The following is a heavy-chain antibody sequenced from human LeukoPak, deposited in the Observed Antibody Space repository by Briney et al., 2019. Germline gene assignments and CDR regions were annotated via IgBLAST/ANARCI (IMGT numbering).Heavy chain of an antibody. CDR3: ARSLGVAVAGTDYYGMGV. CDR1: GYTFTGYY. J-gene: IGHJ6*02. D-gene: IGHD6-19*01. Sequence: GASVKVSCKASGYTFTGYYMHWVRQAPGQGLEWMGWINPNSGGTNYAQKFRGWVTMTRDTSISTAYMELSRLRSDDTAVYYCARSLGVAVAGTDYYGMGVWGQGTTVTVSS. CDR2: INPNSGGT. V-gene: IGHV1-2*04.